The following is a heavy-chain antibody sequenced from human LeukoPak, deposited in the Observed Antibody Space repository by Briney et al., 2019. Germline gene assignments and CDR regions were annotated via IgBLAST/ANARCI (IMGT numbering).Heavy chain of an antibody. CDR3: ARPYYDSSGYYYPYYFDY. D-gene: IGHD3-22*01. V-gene: IGHV4-39*01. J-gene: IGHJ4*02. Sequence: SETLSLTCTVSGGSISSSSYYWGWIRQPPEKGLEWIGSIYYSGSTYYNPSLKSRVTISVDTSKNQFSLKLSSVTAADTAVYYCARPYYDSSGYYYPYYFDYWGQGTLVTVSS. CDR1: GGSISSSSYY. CDR2: IYYSGST.